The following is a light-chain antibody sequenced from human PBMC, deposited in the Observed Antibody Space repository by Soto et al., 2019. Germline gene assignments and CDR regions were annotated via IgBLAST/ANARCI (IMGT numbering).Light chain of an antibody. CDR3: QQFDMWPLT. Sequence: EIVLTQSPGTLSLSPGERATLSCRASQSVSSSYLAWYQQKPGQAPRLLIYGASSRATGIPDRFSGSGSGTEFTLTITSLQSEDFAVYYCQQFDMWPLTFGGGTKVDIK. J-gene: IGKJ4*01. CDR1: QSVSSSY. CDR2: GAS. V-gene: IGKV3-20*01.